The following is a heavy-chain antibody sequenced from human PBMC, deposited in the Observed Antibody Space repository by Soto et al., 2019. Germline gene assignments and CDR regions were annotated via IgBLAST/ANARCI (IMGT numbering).Heavy chain of an antibody. CDR3: ARTMVRGVISYYYYGMDV. D-gene: IGHD3-10*01. J-gene: IGHJ6*02. V-gene: IGHV4-34*01. CDR2: INHSGST. CDR1: GGSSSGYY. Sequence: SETLSLTCAVYGGSSSGYYWSWIRQPPGKGLEWIGEINHSGSTNYNPSLKSRVTISVDTSKNQFSLKLSSVTAADTAVYYCARTMVRGVISYYYYGMDVWGQGTTVTVSS.